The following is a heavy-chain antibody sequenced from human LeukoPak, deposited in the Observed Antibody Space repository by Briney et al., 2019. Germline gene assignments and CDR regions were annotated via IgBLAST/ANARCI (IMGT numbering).Heavy chain of an antibody. J-gene: IGHJ4*02. D-gene: IGHD6-13*01. CDR1: GFTISNNP. CDR2: ISTDGKDK. CDR3: AKDQKWGAADYYFDA. Sequence: GGSLTLTSAAYGFTISNNPMHRHRHAPGQGLKWVTVISTDGKDKKYEDYVRGRFAISRDNSKNTLDLQMNSLRAEDTAVYYCAKDQKWGAADYYFDAWGQGTLVTVSS. V-gene: IGHV3-30*18.